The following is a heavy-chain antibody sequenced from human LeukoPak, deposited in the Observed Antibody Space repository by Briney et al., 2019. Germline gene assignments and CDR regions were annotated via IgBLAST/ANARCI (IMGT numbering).Heavy chain of an antibody. CDR2: ISGSGGNT. CDR3: AKVGGEWLAPLMQQQWLVPFDT. J-gene: IGHJ3*02. D-gene: IGHD6-19*01. V-gene: IGHV3-23*01. Sequence: GGSLRLSCAASGFTFSRYGMSWVRQAPGKGLEWVSAISGSGGNTYYADSVKGRFTISRDNSKNTLYLQMNSLRAEDSAVYYCAKVGGEWLAPLMQQQWLVPFDTWGQGTMVTVSS. CDR1: GFTFSRYG.